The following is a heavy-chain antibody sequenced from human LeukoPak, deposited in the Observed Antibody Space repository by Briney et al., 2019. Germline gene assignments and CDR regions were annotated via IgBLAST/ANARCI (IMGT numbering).Heavy chain of an antibody. V-gene: IGHV4-59*13. CDR2: IYYSGTT. CDR1: GGSISSYY. CDR3: ARGVYIAAAQYGY. D-gene: IGHD6-13*01. Sequence: SSETLSLTCTVSGGSISSYYWSWIRQPPGKGLEWIGYIYYSGTTNYNPSLKSRVTISVDTSKNQFSLKLSPVTAADTAVYYCARGVYIAAAQYGYWGQGTLVTVSS. J-gene: IGHJ4*02.